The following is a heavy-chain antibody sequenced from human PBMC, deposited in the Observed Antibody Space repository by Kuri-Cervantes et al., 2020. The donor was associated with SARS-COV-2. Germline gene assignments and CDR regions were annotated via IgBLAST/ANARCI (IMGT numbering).Heavy chain of an antibody. Sequence: GESLKISCAASGFTFSSYEMNWVRQAPGKGLEWVSSISSSSSYIYYADSVKGRFTISRDNAKNSLYLQMNSLRAEDTAVYYCTRGTGLNVVVMLYGMDVWGQGTTVTVSS. CDR3: TRGTGLNVVVMLYGMDV. CDR1: GFTFSSYE. V-gene: IGHV3-21*04. J-gene: IGHJ6*02. D-gene: IGHD2-21*01. CDR2: ISSSSSYI.